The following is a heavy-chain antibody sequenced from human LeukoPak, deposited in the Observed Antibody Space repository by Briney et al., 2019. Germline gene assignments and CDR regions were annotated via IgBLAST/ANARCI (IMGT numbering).Heavy chain of an antibody. J-gene: IGHJ4*02. CDR3: AREGSGSFDY. CDR1: GGSFSGYY. Sequence: SETLSLTCAVYGGSFSGYYWSWIRQPPGKGLEWIGEINHSGSTNYNPSLKSRVTISVDTSKNQFSLKLSSVTAADTAVYHCAREGSGSFDYWGQGTPVTVSS. V-gene: IGHV4-34*01. D-gene: IGHD1-26*01. CDR2: INHSGST.